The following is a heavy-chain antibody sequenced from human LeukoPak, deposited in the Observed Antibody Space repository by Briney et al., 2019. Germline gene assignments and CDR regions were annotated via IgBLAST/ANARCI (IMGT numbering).Heavy chain of an antibody. CDR2: INPNSGGT. CDR1: GYTFTGYS. Sequence: GASVKVSCKASGYTFTGYSLHWVRQAPGQGLEWMGRINPNSGGTNYAQKFQGRVTMTRDTSISTAYMELSRLRSDDTAVYYCARDRSSYQPIWGQGTMVTVSS. V-gene: IGHV1-2*06. J-gene: IGHJ3*02. D-gene: IGHD5-18*01. CDR3: ARDRSSYQPI.